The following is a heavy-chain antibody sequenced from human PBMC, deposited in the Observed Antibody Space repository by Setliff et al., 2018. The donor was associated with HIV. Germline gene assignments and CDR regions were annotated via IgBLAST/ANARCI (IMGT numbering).Heavy chain of an antibody. Sequence: SETLSLTCVVSGYFVAGGYYWGWIRQSPGKGLEWIGNIFHSGTTYYNPSLRSRITISVDTSKNQFFLNMTSVTAADTAVYYCVRAPPGIQLLASTNGPYYFDYWGHGTLVTVSS. J-gene: IGHJ4*01. CDR2: IFHSGTT. CDR1: GYFVAGGYY. CDR3: VRAPPGIQLLASTNGPYYFDY. D-gene: IGHD1-1*01. V-gene: IGHV4-38-2*01.